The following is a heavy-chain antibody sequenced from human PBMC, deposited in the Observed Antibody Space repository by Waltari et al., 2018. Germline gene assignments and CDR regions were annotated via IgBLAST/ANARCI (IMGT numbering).Heavy chain of an antibody. Sequence: QVQLVQSGTEVKKPGASVKVSCETSGYSFSSYGITWVRQAPGQGLEWMGWISTYNGDTDYAQKFQGRVTMNTDTSTSTAYMELRSLTSDDTALYYWARGSATLGDWGQGTLVTVSS. J-gene: IGHJ4*02. CDR3: ARGSATLGD. CDR2: ISTYNGDT. D-gene: IGHD3-16*01. V-gene: IGHV1-18*01. CDR1: GYSFSSYG.